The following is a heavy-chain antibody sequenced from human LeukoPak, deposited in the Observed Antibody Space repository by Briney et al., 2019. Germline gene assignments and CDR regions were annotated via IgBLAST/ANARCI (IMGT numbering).Heavy chain of an antibody. J-gene: IGHJ5*02. V-gene: IGHV4-39*01. CDR2: VYYTGST. Sequence: ASETQSLTCTVSGASVTSGGFYWGWLRQSPGKGLQWIATVYYTGSTYYNPSLKSRVTISIDTSKNQFSLNLRSLIAADTAVYYCARHSGSGSLSRPFDPWGRGTLVTVSS. CDR3: ARHSGSGSLSRPFDP. CDR1: GASVTSGGFY. D-gene: IGHD3-10*01.